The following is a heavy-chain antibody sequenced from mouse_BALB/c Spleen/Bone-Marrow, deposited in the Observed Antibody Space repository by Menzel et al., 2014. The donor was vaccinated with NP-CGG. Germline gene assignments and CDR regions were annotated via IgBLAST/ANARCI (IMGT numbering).Heavy chain of an antibody. CDR1: GFNIKDTH. CDR2: IDPANGNT. J-gene: IGHJ3*01. V-gene: IGHV14-3*02. CDR3: ARDYDNTAWFAY. D-gene: IGHD1-1*01. Sequence: EVQLQQSGAELVKPGASVKLSCTPSGFNIKDTHMHWVKQRPEQGLEWIGRIDPANGNTKYDPNFQGKATITADTSSHTAYLQLSGLTSEDTAVYYCARDYDNTAWFAYWGQGTLVTVS.